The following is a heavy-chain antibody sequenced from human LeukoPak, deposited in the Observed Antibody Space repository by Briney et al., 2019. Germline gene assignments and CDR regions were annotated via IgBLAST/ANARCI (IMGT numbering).Heavy chain of an antibody. CDR2: IYYSGST. Sequence: PSETLSLTCNVSGVSINSGSNYWAWIRQPPGKTLEWIGSIYYSGSTYYNPSLKSRVTISVDASKNQFSLKLSSVTAADTAVYYCARDPKIIVATTPYFDYWGQGTLVTVSS. V-gene: IGHV4-39*07. J-gene: IGHJ4*02. CDR3: ARDPKIIVATTPYFDY. D-gene: IGHD5-12*01. CDR1: GVSINSGSNY.